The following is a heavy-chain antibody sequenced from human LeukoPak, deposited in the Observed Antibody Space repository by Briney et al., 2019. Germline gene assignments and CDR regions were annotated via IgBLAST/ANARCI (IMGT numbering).Heavy chain of an antibody. J-gene: IGHJ6*04. CDR3: ARGRSSYGMDV. CDR2: INHSGST. Sequence: PSETLSLTSAVYGGSFSGYYWSWIRQPPGKGLEWIEEINHSGSTNYNPSLKSRVTISVDTSKNQFSLKLSSVTAADTAVYYCARGRSSYGMDVWGKGTTVTVSS. CDR1: GGSFSGYY. V-gene: IGHV4-34*01.